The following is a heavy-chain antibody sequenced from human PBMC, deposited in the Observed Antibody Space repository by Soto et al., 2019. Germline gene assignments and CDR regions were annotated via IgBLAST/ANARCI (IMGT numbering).Heavy chain of an antibody. Sequence: VQLLESGGGLVQPGGSLRLACKASGFTFNHYAMSWVRQAPGKGLEWVLAVSGRGGSTKYADSVKGRFIISRDNSNGTMYLQMGSVRGEDTAVYYCAKDSPVTRSFSFYYYGFDVWGQGTTVTVSS. CDR2: VSGRGGST. J-gene: IGHJ6*02. CDR1: GFTFNHYA. D-gene: IGHD4-17*01. V-gene: IGHV3-23*01. CDR3: AKDSPVTRSFSFYYYGFDV.